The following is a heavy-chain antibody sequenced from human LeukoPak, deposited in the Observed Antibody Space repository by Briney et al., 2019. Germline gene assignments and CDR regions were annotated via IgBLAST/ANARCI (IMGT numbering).Heavy chain of an antibody. Sequence: GGSLRHSCAASGFTFSSYSMNWVRQAPGKGLEWVSSISSSSSYIYYADSVKGRFTISRDNAKNSLYLQMNSLRAEDTAVYYCARSLVATTTGPFDYWGQGTLVTVSS. CDR1: GFTFSSYS. CDR2: ISSSSSYI. CDR3: ARSLVATTTGPFDY. D-gene: IGHD5-12*01. J-gene: IGHJ4*02. V-gene: IGHV3-21*01.